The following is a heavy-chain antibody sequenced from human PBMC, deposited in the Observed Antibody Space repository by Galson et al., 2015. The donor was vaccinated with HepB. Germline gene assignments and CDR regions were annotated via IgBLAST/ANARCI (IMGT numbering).Heavy chain of an antibody. D-gene: IGHD3-3*01. CDR1: GASLSSGGYS. CDR3: ARGYDFWSGYFF. CDR2: IYDSGTT. J-gene: IGHJ4*02. Sequence: TLSLTCTVSGASLSSGGYSWNWIRQHPGHVLEWLGHIYDSGTTHYNPSVKSRLTISIDTSKNQFSLQLNSVTAADTAVYYCARGYDFWSGYFFWGQGTLVSVSS. V-gene: IGHV4-31*03.